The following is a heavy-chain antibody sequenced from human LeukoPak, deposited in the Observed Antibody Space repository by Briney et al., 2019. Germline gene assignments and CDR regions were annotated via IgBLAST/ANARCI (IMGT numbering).Heavy chain of an antibody. Sequence: PGGSLRLSCAASGFTFSSYGMHWVRQAPGKGLEWVAVIWYDGSSKYYADSVKGRFTISRDNSKNTLYLQMNSLRAEDTAVYYCAKWASGSSDPLDYWGQGTLVTVSS. J-gene: IGHJ4*02. CDR3: AKWASGSSDPLDY. CDR2: IWYDGSSK. V-gene: IGHV3-33*06. CDR1: GFTFSSYG. D-gene: IGHD3-10*01.